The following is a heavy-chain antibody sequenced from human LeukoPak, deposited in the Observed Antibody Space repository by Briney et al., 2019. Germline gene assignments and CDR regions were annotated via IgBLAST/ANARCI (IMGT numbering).Heavy chain of an antibody. CDR3: AKVAKYYYGSETYYFFEH. Sequence: GGSLRLSCAASGFTFTTYWMTWVRQAPGKGLEWVASINQDGTEKYYVDSVKGRFTISRGNAKNSLYLQMNSLRVEDTAVFYCAKVAKYYYGSETYYFFEHWGQGTPVTASS. CDR1: GFTFTTYW. CDR2: INQDGTEK. D-gene: IGHD3-10*01. V-gene: IGHV3-7*01. J-gene: IGHJ4*02.